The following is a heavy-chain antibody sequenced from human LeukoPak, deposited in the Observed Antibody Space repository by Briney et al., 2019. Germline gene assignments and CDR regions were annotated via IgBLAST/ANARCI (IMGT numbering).Heavy chain of an antibody. CDR2: IYSSGST. D-gene: IGHD1-26*01. V-gene: IGHV4-39*01. J-gene: IGHJ4*02. CDR1: GASISGSGYY. Sequence: SETLSLTCTVSGASISGSGYYWGWIRQPPGKGLEWIGSIYSSGSTYYNASLQSRVTISIETSKNQISLRLNSVTAADTTMYYCAKSGGYGLIDYWGQGTLVTVSS. CDR3: AKSGGYGLIDY.